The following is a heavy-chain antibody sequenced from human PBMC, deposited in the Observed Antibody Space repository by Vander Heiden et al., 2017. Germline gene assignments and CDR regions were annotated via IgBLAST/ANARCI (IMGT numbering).Heavy chain of an antibody. CDR3: ARDGDYGDYYGLDV. D-gene: IGHD4-17*01. Sequence: EVQLVESGGGLVQPGGSLRLRGAASECTCSSDSMNWVRQAPGKGLEWVSYISSRTNTRYYADSVKGRFTISRDNAKNSLSLQMNSLRDEDTAVYYCARDGDYGDYYGLDVWGQGTTVTVSS. V-gene: IGHV3-48*02. CDR2: ISSRTNTR. J-gene: IGHJ6*02. CDR1: ECTCSSDS.